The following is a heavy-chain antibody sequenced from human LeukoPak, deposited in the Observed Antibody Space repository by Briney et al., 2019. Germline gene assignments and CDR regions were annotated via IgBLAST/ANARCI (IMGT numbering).Heavy chain of an antibody. Sequence: GGSLRLSCAASGFTFSSYSMNWVRQAPGKGLEWVPSISSSSSYIYYADSVKGRFTISRDNAKNSLYLQMNSLRAEDTAVYYCARGPRAIFGVVIPYYYGMDVWGQGTTVTVSS. J-gene: IGHJ6*02. CDR2: ISSSSSYI. CDR3: ARGPRAIFGVVIPYYYGMDV. D-gene: IGHD3-3*01. CDR1: GFTFSSYS. V-gene: IGHV3-21*01.